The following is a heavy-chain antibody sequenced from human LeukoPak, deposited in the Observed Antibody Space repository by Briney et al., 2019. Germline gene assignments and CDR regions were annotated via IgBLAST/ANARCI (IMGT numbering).Heavy chain of an antibody. D-gene: IGHD6-19*01. J-gene: IGHJ3*02. CDR3: ASAPGIAVAGTNDAFDI. CDR1: GGTFSSYA. V-gene: IGHV1-69*05. CDR2: IIPIFGTA. Sequence: ASVKVSCKASGGTFSSYAIGWVRQAPGQGLEWMGGIIPIFGTANYAQKFQGRVTITTDESTSTAYMELSSLRSEDTAVYYCASAPGIAVAGTNDAFDIWSQGTMVTVSS.